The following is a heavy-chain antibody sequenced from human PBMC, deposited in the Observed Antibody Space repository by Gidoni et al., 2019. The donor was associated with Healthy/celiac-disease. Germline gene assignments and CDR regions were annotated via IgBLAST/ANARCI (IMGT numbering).Heavy chain of an antibody. CDR2: ISSNGGST. Sequence: EVQLVESGGGLVQPGGSLRPPCSASGFPFSSYAMHWVRQAPGKGLEYVSAISSNGGSTYYADSVKGRFTISRDNSKNTLYLQMSSLRAEDTAVYYCVKTYSGYDQYFDYWGQGTLVTVSS. J-gene: IGHJ4*02. V-gene: IGHV3-64D*06. CDR1: GFPFSSYA. CDR3: VKTYSGYDQYFDY. D-gene: IGHD5-12*01.